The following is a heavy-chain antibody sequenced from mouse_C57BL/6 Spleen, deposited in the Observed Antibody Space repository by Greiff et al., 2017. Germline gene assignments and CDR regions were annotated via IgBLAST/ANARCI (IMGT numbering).Heavy chain of an antibody. V-gene: IGHV10-1*01. Sequence: EVMLVESGGGLVQPKGSLKLSCAASGFSFTTYAMNWVRQAPGQGLEWVACIRSKSNNYATNYADSVKDRLTISRDDSESMLYLQMNNLKTEDTAVNDCVRQGNDPYAMDYWGQGTSVTVSS. D-gene: IGHD2-2*01. CDR3: VRQGNDPYAMDY. CDR2: IRSKSNNYAT. J-gene: IGHJ4*01. CDR1: GFSFTTYA.